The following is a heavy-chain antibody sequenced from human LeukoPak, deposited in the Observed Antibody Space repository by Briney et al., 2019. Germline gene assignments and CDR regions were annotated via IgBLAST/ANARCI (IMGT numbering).Heavy chain of an antibody. CDR2: IYYSGST. CDR1: GGYISSSSYY. J-gene: IGHJ1*01. CDR3: ARRHYYDSTGYLD. Sequence: SETLSLTCTVSGGYISSSSYYWDWIRQPSGRGPEWIGSIYYSGSTYYNPSLKSRVTIFLDTSKNQFSLKLASVTAADTAVYYCARRHYYDSTGYLDWGQGTLVTVSS. V-gene: IGHV4-39*01. D-gene: IGHD3-22*01.